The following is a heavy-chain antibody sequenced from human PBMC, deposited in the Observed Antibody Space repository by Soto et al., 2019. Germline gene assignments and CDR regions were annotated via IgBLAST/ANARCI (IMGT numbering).Heavy chain of an antibody. J-gene: IGHJ2*01. CDR3: ARTFPWPPGDWYFDL. Sequence: GGSLRLSCAASGFTFSSYSMNWVRQAPGKGLEWVSYISSSSSTIYYADSVKGRFTISRDNAKNSLYLQMNSLRAEDTAVYYCARTFPWPPGDWYFDLWGRGTLVTVSS. CDR2: ISSSSSTI. D-gene: IGHD3-10*01. CDR1: GFTFSSYS. V-gene: IGHV3-48*01.